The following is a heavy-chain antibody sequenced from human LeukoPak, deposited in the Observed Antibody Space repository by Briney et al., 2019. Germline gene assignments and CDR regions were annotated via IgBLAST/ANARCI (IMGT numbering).Heavy chain of an antibody. CDR2: IDPNSGGT. V-gene: IGHV1-2*02. Sequence: ASVKVSCKASGYTFTGYYMHWVRQAPGQGLEWMGWIDPNSGGTNYAQKFQGRVTMTRDTSISTAYMELSRLRSDDTAVYYCARERGEQLGYMDVWGKGTTVTVSS. CDR3: ARERGEQLGYMDV. D-gene: IGHD6-6*01. J-gene: IGHJ6*03. CDR1: GYTFTGYY.